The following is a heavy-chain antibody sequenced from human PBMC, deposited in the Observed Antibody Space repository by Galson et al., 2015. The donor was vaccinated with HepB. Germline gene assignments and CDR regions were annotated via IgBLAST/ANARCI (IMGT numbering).Heavy chain of an antibody. CDR2: IIPIFGTA. V-gene: IGHV1-69*13. CDR3: ASEEYSGSYYYFDY. Sequence: SVKVSCKASGGTFSSYAISWVRQAPGQGLEWMGGIIPIFGTANYAQKFQGRVTITADESTSTAYMELSSLRSEDTAVYYCASEEYSGSYYYFDYWGQGTLVTVSS. J-gene: IGHJ4*02. CDR1: GGTFSSYA. D-gene: IGHD1-26*01.